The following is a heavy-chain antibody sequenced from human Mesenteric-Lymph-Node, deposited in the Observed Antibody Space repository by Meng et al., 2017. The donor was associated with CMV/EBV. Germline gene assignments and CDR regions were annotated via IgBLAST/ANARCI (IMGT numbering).Heavy chain of an antibody. V-gene: IGHV3-53*01. J-gene: IGHJ6*02. CDR3: ARGRGIVGGTRPDFHNYGMDV. D-gene: IGHD1-26*01. CDR1: GFSDSTNY. CDR2: IYTGGGT. Sequence: GESLKISCAASGFSDSTNYMAWVRQAPGKGLEWVSVIYTGGGTYYADSVKGRFTISRDTSRNTLYLQMNSLRAEDTAVYYCARGRGIVGGTRPDFHNYGMDVWGQGTTVTVSS.